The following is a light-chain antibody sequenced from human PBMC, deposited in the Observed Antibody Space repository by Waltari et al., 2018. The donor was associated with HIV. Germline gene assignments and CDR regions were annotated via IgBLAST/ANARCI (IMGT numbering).Light chain of an antibody. CDR2: EVS. V-gene: IGLV2-23*02. CDR3: CSYAGSSTYV. CDR1: RSDVWGYNP. J-gene: IGLJ1*01. Sequence: QSALTQPASVSGSPGQSITLSCPGNRSDVWGYNPCSGYQQHPGKAPKLMIYEVSKRPAGFSNRCSGSKSGNTASLTISGLQAEDEADYYCCSYAGSSTYVFGTGTKVTVL.